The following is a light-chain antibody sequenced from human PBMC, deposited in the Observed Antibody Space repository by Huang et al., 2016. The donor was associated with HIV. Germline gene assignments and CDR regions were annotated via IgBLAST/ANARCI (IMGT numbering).Light chain of an antibody. V-gene: IGKV3-20*01. CDR1: QSVSSSY. CDR3: QQYDSSPWT. CDR2: GAS. Sequence: EIVLTQSPGTLSLSPGERATLSCRASQSVSSSYLAWYQQKPGQAPRLLFYGASSRATGISDRFSGSGSGTDFTLTISRLEPEDFAVYYCQQYDSSPWTCGQGTKVEIK. J-gene: IGKJ1*01.